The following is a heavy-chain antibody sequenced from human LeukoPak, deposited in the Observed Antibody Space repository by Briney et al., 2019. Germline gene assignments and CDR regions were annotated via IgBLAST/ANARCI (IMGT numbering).Heavy chain of an antibody. V-gene: IGHV4-4*07. CDR3: ARGDYYAGGGRNWFDP. CDR2: IHTSGTX. Sequence: KTSETLSXXXTVTGDSXXXXXXXFIRQPAGXXLXXXXXIHTSGTXRYNASXKXXXXXSXXASKNQFSLRLTSVTAADTAVFYCARGDYYAGGGRNWFDPWSQGTLVTVSS. J-gene: IGHJ5*02. D-gene: IGHD3-16*01. CDR1: GDSXXXXX.